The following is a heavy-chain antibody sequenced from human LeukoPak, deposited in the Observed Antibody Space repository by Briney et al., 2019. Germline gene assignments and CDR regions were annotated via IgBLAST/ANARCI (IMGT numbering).Heavy chain of an antibody. Sequence: ASVKVSCKASGYTFTSYYMHWVRQAPGQGLEWMGIINPSGGSTSYAQKFQGRVTMTRDTSTSTVYMELSSLRSEDTAVYYCARGRFLYDFWSGYYTDFDYWCQGTLVTVSS. J-gene: IGHJ4*02. V-gene: IGHV1-46*03. CDR1: GYTFTSYY. D-gene: IGHD3-3*01. CDR2: INPSGGST. CDR3: ARGRFLYDFWSGYYTDFDY.